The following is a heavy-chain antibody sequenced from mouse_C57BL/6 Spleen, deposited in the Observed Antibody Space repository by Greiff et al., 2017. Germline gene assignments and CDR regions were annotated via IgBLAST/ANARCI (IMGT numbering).Heavy chain of an antibody. J-gene: IGHJ2*01. CDR2: INPNNGGT. Sequence: VQLQQSGPELVKPGASVKISCKASGYTFTDYYMNWVKQSHGKSLEWIGDINPNNGGTSYNQKFKGKATLTVDKSSSTAYMELRSLTSEDSAVYYCARGGYDPPFDYWGQGTTLTVSS. CDR3: ARGGYDPPFDY. CDR1: GYTFTDYY. D-gene: IGHD2-3*01. V-gene: IGHV1-26*01.